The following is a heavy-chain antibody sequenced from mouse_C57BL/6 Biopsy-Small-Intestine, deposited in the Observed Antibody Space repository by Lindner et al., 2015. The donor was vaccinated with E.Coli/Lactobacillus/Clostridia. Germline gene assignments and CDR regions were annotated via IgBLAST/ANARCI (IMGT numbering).Heavy chain of an antibody. CDR1: GYTLADYY. Sequence: LQESGASVKISCKASGYTLADYYMNWVKQSHGKSLEWIGDINPNSGGTTYNQKFKGKATLTVDKSSSTAYMEFRSLTSEDSAVYYCARYDYDGFDYWGQGTTLTVSS. J-gene: IGHJ2*01. CDR3: ARYDYDGFDY. V-gene: IGHV1-26*01. D-gene: IGHD2-4*01. CDR2: INPNSGGT.